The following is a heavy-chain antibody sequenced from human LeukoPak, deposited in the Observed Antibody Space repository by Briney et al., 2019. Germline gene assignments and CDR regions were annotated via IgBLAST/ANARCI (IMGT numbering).Heavy chain of an antibody. CDR2: ISAYNGNT. D-gene: IGHD3-22*01. CDR1: GYTFTSYG. CDR3: ARNPTPYYDSSGYPDY. V-gene: IGHV1-18*01. J-gene: IGHJ4*02. Sequence: GASVKVSCKASGYTFTSYGISWVRQAPGQGLEWMGWISAYNGNTNYAQKLQGRVTTTTDTSTSTAYMELRSLRSDDTAVYYCARNPTPYYDSSGYPDYWGQGTLVTVSS.